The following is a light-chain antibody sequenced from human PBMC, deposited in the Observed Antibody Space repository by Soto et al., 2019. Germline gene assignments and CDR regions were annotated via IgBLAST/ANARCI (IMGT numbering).Light chain of an antibody. J-gene: IGKJ4*01. Sequence: EIVMTQSPATLSVSPGERATLSCRASQSVSSNLAWYQQKPGQAPRLLIYGASTRATGIPAMFSGSVSGTEFKLTISSLQAEDFAVDYCQQYNNWPPLTLGGGTKVEIK. V-gene: IGKV3-15*01. CDR2: GAS. CDR3: QQYNNWPPLT. CDR1: QSVSSN.